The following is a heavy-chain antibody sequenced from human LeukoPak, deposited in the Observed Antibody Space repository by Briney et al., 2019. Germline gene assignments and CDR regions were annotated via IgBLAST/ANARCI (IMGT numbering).Heavy chain of an antibody. J-gene: IGHJ4*02. CDR2: INHSGST. CDR1: GGSFSGYY. Sequence: SETLSLTCAVYGGSFSGYYWSWIRQPPGKGLEWIGEINHSGSTNYNPSLKSRVTISVDTSKNQFPLKLSSVTAADTAVYYCARTKTHHDFWSGYYPPNYFDYWGQGTLVTVSS. CDR3: ARTKTHHDFWSGYYPPNYFDY. D-gene: IGHD3-3*01. V-gene: IGHV4-34*01.